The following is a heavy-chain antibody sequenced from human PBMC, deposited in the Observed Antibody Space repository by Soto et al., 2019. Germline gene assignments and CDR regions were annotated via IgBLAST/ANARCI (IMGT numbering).Heavy chain of an antibody. CDR1: GFTFSTYW. Sequence: EVQLVESGGGLVQPGGSLRLSCAASGFTFSTYWMTWVRQAPGKGLEWVAHVKQDGSEKYNADAVKGRFTISRDNAQNSLYLQMNSLRAEDTAVYYCARGGGHTYGRLPGVYWGQGILVTVSS. CDR3: ARGGGHTYGRLPGVY. CDR2: VKQDGSEK. D-gene: IGHD5-18*01. J-gene: IGHJ4*02. V-gene: IGHV3-7*05.